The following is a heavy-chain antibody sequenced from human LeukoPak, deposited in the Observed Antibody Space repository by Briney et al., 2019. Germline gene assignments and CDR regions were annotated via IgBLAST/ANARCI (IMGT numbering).Heavy chain of an antibody. CDR3: ASLRSLTTLAGLDS. J-gene: IGHJ4*02. CDR2: MYYSGST. D-gene: IGHD6-19*01. Sequence: SETLSLTCTVSGGSISSSNYYWGWIRQPPGKGLEWIASMYYSGSTFYNPSLKSRVTISVDTSKNQFSLRLSSVTAADTAVYYCASLRSLTTLAGLDSWGQGTLVTVSS. CDR1: GGSISSSNYY. V-gene: IGHV4-39*01.